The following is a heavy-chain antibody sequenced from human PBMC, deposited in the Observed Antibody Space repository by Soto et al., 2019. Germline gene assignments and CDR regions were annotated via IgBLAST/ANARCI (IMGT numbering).Heavy chain of an antibody. V-gene: IGHV1-3*04. CDR3: VGGNRFLEWLLYGRDRYSFDS. CDR2: INTGNGNT. D-gene: IGHD3-3*01. J-gene: IGHJ4*02. CDR1: GYTFTNYA. Sequence: ASVKVSCKASGYTFTNYAIQWVRQAPGQRLQWMGWINTGNGNTKYSQKFQDRVTFTRDTSASTAYTAYMELSSLRSEDTAVYYCVGGNRFLEWLLYGRDRYSFDSWGGGTLVTVSS.